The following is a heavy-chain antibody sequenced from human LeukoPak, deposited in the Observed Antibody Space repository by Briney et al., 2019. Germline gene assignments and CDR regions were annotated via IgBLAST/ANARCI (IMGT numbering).Heavy chain of an antibody. V-gene: IGHV4-59*01. CDR2: IYYSGST. D-gene: IGHD4-17*01. Sequence: TSETLSLTCTVSGGSISSYYWSWIRQPPGKGLEWIGYIYYSGSTNYNPSLKSRVTISMDTSKNQFSLKLRSVTAADTAVYYCARDLVTVTKGFDIWGQGTMVSVSS. CDR3: ARDLVTVTKGFDI. CDR1: GGSISSYY. J-gene: IGHJ3*02.